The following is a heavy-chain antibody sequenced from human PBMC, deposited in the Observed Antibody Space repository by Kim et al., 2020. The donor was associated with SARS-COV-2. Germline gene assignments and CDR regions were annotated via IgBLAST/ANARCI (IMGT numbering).Heavy chain of an antibody. CDR3: ARGRAGVVPSPILGIGPYYEYYAMDV. V-gene: IGHV4-34*01. D-gene: IGHD3-3*01. CDR2: INHSGST. CDR1: GGSFSGYH. Sequence: SETLSLTCAVYGGSFSGYHWTWIRQPPGKGLEWIGEINHSGSTNCTQSLKSRVTISVDTSKNQFSLKLRSVTAADTAVYYWARGRAGVVPSPILGIGPYYEYYAMDVWGQGTTVTVSS. J-gene: IGHJ6*02.